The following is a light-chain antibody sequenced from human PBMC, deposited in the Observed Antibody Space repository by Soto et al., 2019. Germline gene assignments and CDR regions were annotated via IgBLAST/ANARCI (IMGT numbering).Light chain of an antibody. V-gene: IGKV3-15*01. Sequence: ELVRTQSPATLSVSPGEGATLSCRASQSVSSKLAWYQQKPGQAPRLLIYGASTRATGIPARFSGSGSGTEFTLIISRLQSEDSAVYYCQQYNSWLWTFGQGTKVDIK. CDR3: QQYNSWLWT. CDR1: QSVSSK. J-gene: IGKJ1*01. CDR2: GAS.